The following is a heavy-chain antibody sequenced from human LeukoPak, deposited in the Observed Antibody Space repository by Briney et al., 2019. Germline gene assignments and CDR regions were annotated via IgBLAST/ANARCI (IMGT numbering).Heavy chain of an antibody. V-gene: IGHV3-23*01. CDR1: GFTFSTYG. Sequence: PGGSLRLSCAASGFTFSTYGRSWVRRAPGKGLEWVSFISFNGGKTYYANTVKGRFTISRDNSKNTLYLQMNSLRVEDTAVYYCAKDRTKIRYNCMDVWGQGTTVAVSS. D-gene: IGHD2-8*01. J-gene: IGHJ6*03. CDR2: ISFNGGKT. CDR3: AKDRTKIRYNCMDV.